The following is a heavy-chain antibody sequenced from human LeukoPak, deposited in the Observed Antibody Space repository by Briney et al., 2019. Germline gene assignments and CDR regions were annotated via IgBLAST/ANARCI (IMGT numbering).Heavy chain of an antibody. CDR3: ARWEFPCGTNCCSALDY. D-gene: IGHD2-21*02. Sequence: PGGSLRLSCAASGFTFSNHWMSWVRQAPGKGLEWVANINPDGTTTRYVHSVKGRFTISRDNARNSLYLEMNGLRAEDTAVYFCARWEFPCGTNCCSALDYWGQGALVTVSS. CDR2: INPDGTTT. J-gene: IGHJ4*02. V-gene: IGHV3-7*01. CDR1: GFTFSNHW.